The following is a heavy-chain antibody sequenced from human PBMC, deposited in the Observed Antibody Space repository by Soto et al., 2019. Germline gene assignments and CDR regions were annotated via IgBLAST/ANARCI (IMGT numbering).Heavy chain of an antibody. CDR3: ARNMDYYYGRGSGNGHGV. D-gene: IGHD3-10*02. J-gene: IGHJ6*02. Sequence: QVQLVQSGAEVKKPGASVRVSCMAARYTFTTYDIYWVRQAPGQGLEWMGWIKTNNGDTIYAQDFQGRVSMTRDMSISTVYMELSRLTSDDTAIYYCARNMDYYYGRGSGNGHGVWGQGTTVTVFS. CDR2: IKTNNGDT. V-gene: IGHV1-2*02. CDR1: RYTFTTYD.